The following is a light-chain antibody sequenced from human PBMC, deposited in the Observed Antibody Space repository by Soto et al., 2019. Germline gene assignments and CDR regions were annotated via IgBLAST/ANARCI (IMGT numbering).Light chain of an antibody. CDR1: SSNVGSNY. CDR2: RNN. Sequence: QSVLTQPPSASGTPGQRVTISCSGSSSNVGSNYVCWYQQLPGTAPNLLIYRNNQRPSGVPDPFSGSKSGTSASLAISGVRFEDEADYYCAAWDDSLSVFYVFGTGTKLTVL. V-gene: IGLV1-47*01. J-gene: IGLJ1*01. CDR3: AAWDDSLSVFYV.